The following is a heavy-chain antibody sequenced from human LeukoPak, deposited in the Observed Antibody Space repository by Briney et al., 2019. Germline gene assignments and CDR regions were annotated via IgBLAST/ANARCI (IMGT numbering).Heavy chain of an antibody. CDR3: AKEIGYSGYDYGDY. J-gene: IGHJ4*02. V-gene: IGHV3-23*01. CDR2: ISGSGGST. CDR1: GFTFSIYA. D-gene: IGHD5-12*01. Sequence: PGGSLRLSCAASGFTFSIYAMSWVRQAPGKGLEWVSGISGSGGSTYYADSVKGRFTISRDNSKNTLYLQMNSLRAEDTAVYYCAKEIGYSGYDYGDYWGQGTLVTVSS.